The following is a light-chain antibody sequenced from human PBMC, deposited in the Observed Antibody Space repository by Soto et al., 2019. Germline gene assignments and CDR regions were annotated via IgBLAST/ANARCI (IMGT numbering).Light chain of an antibody. V-gene: IGKV3-20*01. CDR2: GAS. Sequence: EIVLTQSPGTLSLSPGERATLSCRASQSVSSSYLAWYQQKPGQAPRLLIYGASSRATGIPDRFSGSGSGTDFTLTISRLEAEEFAVYYCHQYGSSWTCGQGTKVDIK. J-gene: IGKJ1*01. CDR1: QSVSSSY. CDR3: HQYGSSWT.